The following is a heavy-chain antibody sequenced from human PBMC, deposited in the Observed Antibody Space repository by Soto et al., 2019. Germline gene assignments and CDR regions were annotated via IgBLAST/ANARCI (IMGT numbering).Heavy chain of an antibody. D-gene: IGHD1-1*01. V-gene: IGHV3-7*05. Sequence: GGSLRLSCAASGFTFSSYWMSWVRQAPGKGLEWVANINQDGSEKYYVDSVKGRFTISRDNAKNTLYLQMNSLRAEDTAVYYCARAWYIGKVSYYYGMDVWGQGTTVTVSS. J-gene: IGHJ6*02. CDR3: ARAWYIGKVSYYYGMDV. CDR1: GFTFSSYW. CDR2: INQDGSEK.